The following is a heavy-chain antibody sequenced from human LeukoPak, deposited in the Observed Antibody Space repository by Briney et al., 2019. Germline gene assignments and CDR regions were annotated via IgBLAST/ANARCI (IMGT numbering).Heavy chain of an antibody. J-gene: IGHJ6*02. V-gene: IGHV4-31*03. D-gene: IGHD2-2*01. CDR3: ARSHGVVPAATLFDYYYYGMDV. Sequence: SETLSLTCTVSGGSISSGGYYWSWIRQHPGKGLEWIGYIYYSGSTYYNPSLKSRVTISVDTSKNQFSLKLSSVTAADTAVYYCARSHGVVPAATLFDYYYYGMDVWGQGTTVTVSS. CDR1: GGSISSGGYY. CDR2: IYYSGST.